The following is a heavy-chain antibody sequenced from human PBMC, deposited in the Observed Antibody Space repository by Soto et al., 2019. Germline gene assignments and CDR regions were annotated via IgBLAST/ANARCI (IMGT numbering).Heavy chain of an antibody. CDR1: GFTVSSHA. J-gene: IGHJ3*02. Sequence: GGSLRLSCEGSGFTVSSHAMTWIRQAPGKGPEWFSTVTADGGTYYADSVKGRFAMSRDTSENTLYLQMNSLGAEDTAAYYCAPHVSCSGGSCQYDAFAIRGQGTMVTVSS. CDR3: APHVSCSGGSCQYDAFAI. CDR2: VTADGGT. V-gene: IGHV3-23*01. D-gene: IGHD2-15*01.